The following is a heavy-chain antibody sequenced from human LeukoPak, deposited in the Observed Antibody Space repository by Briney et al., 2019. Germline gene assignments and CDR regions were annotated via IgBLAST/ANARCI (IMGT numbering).Heavy chain of an antibody. V-gene: IGHV1-18*01. D-gene: IGHD6-13*01. CDR1: GYTFTTYG. Sequence: AASVKVSCKASGYTFTTYGIIWMRQAPGQGLEWMGWISAYNGNTNYAQKFQGRVTMTTDTSTTTAYMELKNLRSDDTAVYYCAKDSSNWSYFDCWGQGTLVTVSS. CDR2: ISAYNGNT. J-gene: IGHJ4*02. CDR3: AKDSSNWSYFDC.